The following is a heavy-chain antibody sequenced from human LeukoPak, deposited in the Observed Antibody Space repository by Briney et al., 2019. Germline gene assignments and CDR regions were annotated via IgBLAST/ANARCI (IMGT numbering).Heavy chain of an antibody. CDR1: GYSFTSYW. J-gene: IGHJ4*02. V-gene: IGHV5-51*01. D-gene: IGHD3-10*01. CDR3: ATRSVVRGVIRDY. Sequence: GESLKISCKASGYSFTSYWIGWVRQMPGKGLEWMGIIYPGDSDTRYSPSFQGQVTISADKSISTAYLQWSSLKASDTAMYYCATRSVVRGVIRDYWGQGTLVTVSS. CDR2: IYPGDSDT.